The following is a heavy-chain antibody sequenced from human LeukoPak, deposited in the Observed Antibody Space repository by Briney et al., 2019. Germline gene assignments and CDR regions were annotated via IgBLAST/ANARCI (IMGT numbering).Heavy chain of an antibody. CDR2: INPNSGGT. D-gene: IGHD3-22*01. V-gene: IGHV1-2*06. CDR3: ARARGYDSSGYYYVDWYFDL. CDR1: GYTFTGYY. Sequence: ASVKVSCKASGYTFTGYYMHWVRQAPGQGLEWMGRINPNSGGTNYARKFQGRVTMTRDTSISTAYMELSRLRSDDTAVYYCARARGYDSSGYYYVDWYFDLWGRGTLVTVSS. J-gene: IGHJ2*01.